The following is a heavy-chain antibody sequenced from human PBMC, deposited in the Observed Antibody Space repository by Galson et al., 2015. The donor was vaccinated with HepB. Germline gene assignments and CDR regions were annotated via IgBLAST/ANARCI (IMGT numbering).Heavy chain of an antibody. CDR3: AKASRGSSWYADY. V-gene: IGHV3-30*02. CDR2: IRYDGSNK. CDR1: GFTFSSYG. D-gene: IGHD6-13*01. Sequence: SLRLSCAASGFTFSSYGMHWVRQAPGKGLEWVAFIRYDGSNKYYADSVKGRFTISRDNSKNTLYLQMNSLRAEDTAVYYCAKASRGSSWYADYWGQGTLVTVSS. J-gene: IGHJ4*02.